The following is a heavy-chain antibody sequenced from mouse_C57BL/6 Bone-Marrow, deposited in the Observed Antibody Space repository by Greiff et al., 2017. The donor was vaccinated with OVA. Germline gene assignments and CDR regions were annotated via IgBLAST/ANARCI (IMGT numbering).Heavy chain of an antibody. D-gene: IGHD1-1*01. V-gene: IGHV2-2*01. J-gene: IGHJ4*01. Sequence: QVQLQQSGPGLVQPSQSLSITCTVSGFSLTSYGVHWVRQSPGKGLEWLGVIWSGGSTDYNAAFISRLSISKDNSKSQVFFKMNSLQADDTAIYYCARNPYYYGSSFYARDYWGQGTSVTVSS. CDR2: IWSGGST. CDR1: GFSLTSYG. CDR3: ARNPYYYGSSFYARDY.